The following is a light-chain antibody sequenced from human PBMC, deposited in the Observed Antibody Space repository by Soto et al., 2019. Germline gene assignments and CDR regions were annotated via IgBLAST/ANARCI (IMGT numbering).Light chain of an antibody. V-gene: IGLV2-8*01. CDR1: SSDVGAYNY. CDR3: SSLAGGNIREV. J-gene: IGLJ1*01. Sequence: QSALTQPPSASGSPGQSVTISCTGTSSDVGAYNYVSWYQQHPGKAPKLLIYDVTKRPSGVPDRFSGSKSGNTASLTVSGLQAEDEADYYCSSLAGGNIREVFGPGTKLTVL. CDR2: DVT.